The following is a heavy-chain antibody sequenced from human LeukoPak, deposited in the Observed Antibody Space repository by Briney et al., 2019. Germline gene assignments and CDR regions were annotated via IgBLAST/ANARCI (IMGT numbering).Heavy chain of an antibody. Sequence: GGSLRLSCAASGFTFSSYSMNWVRQAPGKGLEWVSSISSSSSYIYYADSVKGRFTISKDNAKNSLYLQMNSLRAEDTAVYYCATETAQSRVVIEDYWGQGTLVTVSS. J-gene: IGHJ4*02. D-gene: IGHD3-3*01. CDR2: ISSSSSYI. CDR3: ATETAQSRVVIEDY. V-gene: IGHV3-21*01. CDR1: GFTFSSYS.